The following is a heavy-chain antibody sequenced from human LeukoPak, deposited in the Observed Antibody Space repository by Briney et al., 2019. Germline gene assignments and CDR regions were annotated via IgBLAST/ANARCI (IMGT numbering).Heavy chain of an antibody. J-gene: IGHJ4*02. CDR1: GFTFSSYW. CDR2: INSDGSST. V-gene: IGHV3-74*01. Sequence: GGSLGLSCAASGFTFSSYWMHWVRQAPGKGLVWVSRINSDGSSTSYADSVKGRFTISRDNSKNTVHLQMNSLRAEDTAMYYCARRAGDYSHPYDYWGQGTLVTVSS. CDR3: ARRAGDYSHPYDY. D-gene: IGHD3-22*01.